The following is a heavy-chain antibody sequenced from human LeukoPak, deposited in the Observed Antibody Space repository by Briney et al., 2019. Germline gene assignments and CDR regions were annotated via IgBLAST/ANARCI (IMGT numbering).Heavy chain of an antibody. CDR2: INPNSGGT. J-gene: IGHJ3*02. CDR1: GYTFTGYY. D-gene: IGHD3-3*01. Sequence: ASVNVSCKACGYTFTGYYMHWVRQAPGQGLEWMGWINPNSGGTNYAKRFQGRVTMTRDTSISTAYMELSRLRSDVTVVYYCARDKGFGIRFLEWLYAFDIWGQGTMVTVSS. V-gene: IGHV1-2*02. CDR3: ARDKGFGIRFLEWLYAFDI.